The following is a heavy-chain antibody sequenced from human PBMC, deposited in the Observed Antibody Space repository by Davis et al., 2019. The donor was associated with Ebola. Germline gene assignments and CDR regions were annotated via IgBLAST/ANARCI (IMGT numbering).Heavy chain of an antibody. CDR3: AKVGSYYDFWSGYSPLES. CDR2: ISSSASYK. CDR1: GFTFSSYA. D-gene: IGHD3-3*01. Sequence: PGGSLRLSCAASGFTFSSYAMSWIRQAPGKGPEWVSSISSSASYKNYADSVKGRFTISRDDAKKSLYLQMDSLRAEDTAVYYCAKVGSYYDFWSGYSPLESWGQGTLVTVSS. V-gene: IGHV3-11*05. J-gene: IGHJ5*02.